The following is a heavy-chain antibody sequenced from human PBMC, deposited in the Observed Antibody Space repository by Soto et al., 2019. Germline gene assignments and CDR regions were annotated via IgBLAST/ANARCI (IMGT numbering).Heavy chain of an antibody. V-gene: IGHV1-69*06. CDR1: GGTFSNYA. J-gene: IGHJ4*02. Sequence: ASVKVSCKASGGTFSNYAINWVRQAPGQGLEWMGGIIPLFGTPNYAQKFQGRVTFTAHKSTSTAYMELRSLRSDDTAVYYCARGWETVGTTTPFAYCGQGTLVTVSS. D-gene: IGHD1-26*01. CDR2: IIPLFGTP. CDR3: ARGWETVGTTTPFAY.